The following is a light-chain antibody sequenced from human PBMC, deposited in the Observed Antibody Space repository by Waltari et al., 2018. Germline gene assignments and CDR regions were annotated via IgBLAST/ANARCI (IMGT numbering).Light chain of an antibody. J-gene: IGLJ3*02. CDR1: ILAKKY. V-gene: IGLV3-27*01. CDR3: FSAADNNWV. Sequence: SYELTQPSSVSVSPGQTAKILCSGDILAKKYARWFQQKPGQAPLLLSYEDSERPSEIPGRFSGSSSGTTVTLTITGAHVDDEADYYCFSAADNNWVFGGGTKLTVL. CDR2: EDS.